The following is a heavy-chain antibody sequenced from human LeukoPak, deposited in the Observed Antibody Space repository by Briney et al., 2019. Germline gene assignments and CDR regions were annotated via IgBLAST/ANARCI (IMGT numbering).Heavy chain of an antibody. CDR3: ARHMVRGVMAFEY. V-gene: IGHV4-61*02. CDR2: IYSSGST. CDR1: GVSISSSNSY. Sequence: SETLSLTCTVSGVSISSSNSYWSWIRQPAGQGLEWIGRIYSSGSTYYNPSLRSRVTMSVDTSKNQFSLKLSSLTAADTAVYYCARHMVRGVMAFEYWGQGTLVTVSS. J-gene: IGHJ4*02. D-gene: IGHD3-10*01.